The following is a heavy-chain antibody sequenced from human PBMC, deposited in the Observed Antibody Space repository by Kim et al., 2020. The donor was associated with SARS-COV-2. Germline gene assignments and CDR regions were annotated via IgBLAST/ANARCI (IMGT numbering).Heavy chain of an antibody. J-gene: IGHJ4*02. CDR3: ATAHRPSSGWYQGFFDY. V-gene: IGHV4-30-2*04. D-gene: IGHD6-19*01. Sequence: LKSRVTISVDTSKNQFSLKLSSVTAADTAVYYCATAHRPSSGWYQGFFDYWGQGTLVTVSS.